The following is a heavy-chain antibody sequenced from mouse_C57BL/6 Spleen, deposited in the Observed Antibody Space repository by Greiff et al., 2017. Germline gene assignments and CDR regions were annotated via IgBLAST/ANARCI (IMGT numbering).Heavy chain of an antibody. CDR3: TRQIYYDYPYYFDY. CDR1: GYTFTDYE. CDR2: IDPETGGT. D-gene: IGHD2-4*01. Sequence: QVQLQQSGAELVRPGASVTLSCKASGYTFTDYEMHWVKQTPVHGLEWIGAIDPETGGTAYNQKFKGKAILTADKSSSPAYMELRSLTSEDSAVYYCTRQIYYDYPYYFDYWGQGTTLTVSS. J-gene: IGHJ2*01. V-gene: IGHV1-15*01.